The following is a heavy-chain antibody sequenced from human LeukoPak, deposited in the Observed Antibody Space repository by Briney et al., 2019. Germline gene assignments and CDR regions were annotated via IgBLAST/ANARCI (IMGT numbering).Heavy chain of an antibody. CDR3: AIAAGGNFDY. V-gene: IGHV3-48*03. CDR1: GFTFSSYE. CDR2: ISSSGSTI. D-gene: IGHD4-23*01. J-gene: IGHJ4*02. Sequence: GGSLRLSCAASGFTFSSYEITWVRQAPGKGLEWVSYISSSGSTIYYADSVKGRFTISRDNAKNSLYLQMNSLRAEDTAVYYCAIAAGGNFDYWGQGTLVTVSS.